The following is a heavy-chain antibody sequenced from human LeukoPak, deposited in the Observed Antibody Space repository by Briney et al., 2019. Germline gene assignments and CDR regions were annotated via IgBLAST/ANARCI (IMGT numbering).Heavy chain of an antibody. CDR2: INPSTGGT. CDR1: GYTFTGNF. Sequence: ASVRVSCKASGYTFTGNFINWVRQGPGQGLEWMGWINPSTGGTNYAQKFQGRVTMTRDTSISTAYMELSRLRSDDTAVYYCARDYYDSSGFGAFDIWGQGTMVTVSS. CDR3: ARDYYDSSGFGAFDI. D-gene: IGHD3-22*01. V-gene: IGHV1-2*02. J-gene: IGHJ3*02.